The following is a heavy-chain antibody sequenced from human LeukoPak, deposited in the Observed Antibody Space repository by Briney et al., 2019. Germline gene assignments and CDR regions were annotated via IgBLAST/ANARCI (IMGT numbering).Heavy chain of an antibody. D-gene: IGHD6-13*01. V-gene: IGHV3-43D*03. CDR1: GFTFDDYA. J-gene: IGHJ4*02. CDR2: ISWDGGST. Sequence: GGSLRLSCAASGFTFDDYAMHWVRQAPGKGLEWVSLISWDGGSTYYADSVKGRFTISRDNSKNSLYLQMNSLRAEDTALYYCAKDIVAAAGGFNFDYWGQGTLVTVSS. CDR3: AKDIVAAAGGFNFDY.